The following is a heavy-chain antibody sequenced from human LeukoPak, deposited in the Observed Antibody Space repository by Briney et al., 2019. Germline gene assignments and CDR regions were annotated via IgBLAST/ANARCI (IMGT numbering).Heavy chain of an antibody. CDR1: GGSISSYY. Sequence: PSETLSLTCTVSGGSISSYYWSWIRQPPGKGLEWIGYIYYSGSTNYNPSLKSRVTISVDTSKNQFSLKLSSVTAADTAVYYCARGWSYCSSTSCYKGDYFDYWGQGTLVTVSS. CDR2: IYYSGST. J-gene: IGHJ4*02. CDR3: ARGWSYCSSTSCYKGDYFDY. V-gene: IGHV4-59*01. D-gene: IGHD2-2*02.